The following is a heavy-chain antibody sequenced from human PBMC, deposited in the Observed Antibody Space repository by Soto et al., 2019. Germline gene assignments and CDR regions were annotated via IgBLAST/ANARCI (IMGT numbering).Heavy chain of an antibody. D-gene: IGHD3-9*01. CDR3: ARTYDIQTQTYFDY. CDR1: GGSISSYY. CDR2: IYYSGST. V-gene: IGHV4-59*12. J-gene: IGHJ4*02. Sequence: SETLSLTCTVSGGSISSYYWSWIRQPPGKGLEWIGYIYYSGSTNYNPPLKSRVTISVDTSKNQFSLKLSSVTAADTAVYYCARTYDIQTQTYFDYWGQGTRVTVSS.